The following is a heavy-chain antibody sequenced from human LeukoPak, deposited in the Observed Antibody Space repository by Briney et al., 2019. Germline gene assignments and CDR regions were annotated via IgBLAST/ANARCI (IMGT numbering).Heavy chain of an antibody. CDR2: INHSGST. V-gene: IGHV4-34*01. Sequence: SETLSLTCAVYGGSFSGYYWSWIRQPPGKGLEWIGEINHSGSTNYNPSLKSRVTISVDTSKNQFSLKLSSVTAADTAVYYCARVGLGTAYVSRWTRDYWGQGTLVTVSS. CDR3: ARVGLGTAYVSRWTRDY. J-gene: IGHJ4*02. CDR1: GGSFSGYY. D-gene: IGHD3/OR15-3a*01.